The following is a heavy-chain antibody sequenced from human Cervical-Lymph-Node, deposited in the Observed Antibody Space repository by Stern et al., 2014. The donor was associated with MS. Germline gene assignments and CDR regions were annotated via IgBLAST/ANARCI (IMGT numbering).Heavy chain of an antibody. CDR3: ARDGEVVRAFDI. D-gene: IGHD2-15*01. CDR2: IRSSGSTL. CDR1: GFTFSDYY. Sequence: VQLVESGGGLVKPGGSLRLSCAASGFTFSDYYMSWIRQAPGQGLEWVSYIRSSGSTLYYADSVTGRFTISRDNAKNSLYLQMNSLRAEDTAVYYCARDGEVVRAFDIWGQGTMVTVSS. J-gene: IGHJ3*02. V-gene: IGHV3-11*01.